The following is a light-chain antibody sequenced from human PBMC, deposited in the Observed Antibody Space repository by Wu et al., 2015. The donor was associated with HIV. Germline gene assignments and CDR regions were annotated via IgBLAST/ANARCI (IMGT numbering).Light chain of an antibody. Sequence: DIQMTQSPSTLSASVGDRVTITCRASQSISSWLAWYQQKPGKAPKLLIYKAFSLESGVPSRFSGSGSGTKFTLTISSLQPDDFATYYCQQYNSYSQYTFGQGTKLEIK. V-gene: IGKV1-5*03. J-gene: IGKJ2*01. CDR1: QSISSW. CDR3: QQYNSYSQYT. CDR2: KAF.